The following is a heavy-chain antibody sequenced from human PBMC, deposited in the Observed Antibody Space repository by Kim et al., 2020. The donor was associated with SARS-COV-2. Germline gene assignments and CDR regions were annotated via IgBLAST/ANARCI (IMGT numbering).Heavy chain of an antibody. Sequence: ADSVKGRFTISRDNSKNTLYLQMNSLRAEDTAVYYCAKVYSSGWYMTFDYWGQGTLVTVSS. V-gene: IGHV3-23*01. CDR3: AKVYSSGWYMTFDY. D-gene: IGHD6-19*01. J-gene: IGHJ4*02.